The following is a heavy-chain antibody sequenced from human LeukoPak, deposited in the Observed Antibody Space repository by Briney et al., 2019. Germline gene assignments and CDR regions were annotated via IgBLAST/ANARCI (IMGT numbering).Heavy chain of an antibody. D-gene: IGHD2-15*01. Sequence: GGSLRLSCVASGFSFSTSGMHWVRQSPGKGLDWVAFRNDGNKKNYAESVKGRFTISRDNSKNTLYLQMNSLRAEDTAVYYCAKEGLRYCSGGSCYYFDYWGQGTLVTVSS. CDR2: RNDGNKK. CDR1: GFSFSTSG. J-gene: IGHJ4*02. CDR3: AKEGLRYCSGGSCYYFDY. V-gene: IGHV3-30*02.